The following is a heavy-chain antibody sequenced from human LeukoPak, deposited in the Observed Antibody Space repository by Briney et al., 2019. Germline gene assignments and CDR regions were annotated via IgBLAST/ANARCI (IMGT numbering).Heavy chain of an antibody. Sequence: PGGSLRLSCAASGFTFSTCPLAWVRQAPGKGLEWVSTISGSGDATYYADSVKGRFTISRDNSKNTLYLQMNSLRAEDTAVYYCAREEQLALGYWGQGTLVTVSS. CDR2: ISGSGDAT. J-gene: IGHJ4*02. D-gene: IGHD6-13*01. CDR3: AREEQLALGY. CDR1: GFTFSTCP. V-gene: IGHV3-23*01.